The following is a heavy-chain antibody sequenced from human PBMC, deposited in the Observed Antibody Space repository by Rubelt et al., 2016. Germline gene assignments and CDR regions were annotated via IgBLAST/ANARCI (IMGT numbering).Heavy chain of an antibody. V-gene: IGHV3-23*01. CDR3: ARAGYSYGDYYYYGMDV. D-gene: IGHD5-18*01. CDR2: ISDSGDST. J-gene: IGHJ6*02. Sequence: GLEWLSAISDSGDSTYYADSVKGRFTISRDNSKNTLYLQMNSLRAEDTAVYYCARAGYSYGDYYYYGMDVWGQGTTVTVSS.